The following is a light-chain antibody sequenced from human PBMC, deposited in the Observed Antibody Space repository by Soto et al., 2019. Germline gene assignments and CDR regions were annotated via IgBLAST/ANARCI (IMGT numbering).Light chain of an antibody. CDR3: QQSSNLLT. Sequence: EIVLTQSPATLSLSPGERATLSCRASQSVSSYLAWYQQKPGQAPRLLIYDASKWATGLPARFSGSGSWTVIHMIISIQNHEHFAVYYFQQSSNLLTLGGGTKVEIK. V-gene: IGKV3-11*01. CDR1: QSVSSY. J-gene: IGKJ4*01. CDR2: DAS.